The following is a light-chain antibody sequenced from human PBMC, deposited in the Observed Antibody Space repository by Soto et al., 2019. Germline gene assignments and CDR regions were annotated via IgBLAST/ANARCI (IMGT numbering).Light chain of an antibody. J-gene: IGKJ5*01. CDR1: QSISRY. CDR3: QQTDSLPPVT. V-gene: IGKV1-39*01. CDR2: TAS. Sequence: DIQMTQSPSSLSASVGDRVTITCRASQSISRYLSWYQHKPGTAPKLLIYTASSLHTGVPSSFIGGGSGTHFTLTIINLQPEYFATYYCQQTDSLPPVTFGQGTRLKIK.